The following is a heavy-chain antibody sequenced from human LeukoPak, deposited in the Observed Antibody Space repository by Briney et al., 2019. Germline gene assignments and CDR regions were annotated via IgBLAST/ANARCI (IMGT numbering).Heavy chain of an antibody. D-gene: IGHD6-19*01. CDR1: GYTFTSYY. Sequence: ASVTVSCTASGYTFTSYYMHWVRQAPGQGLEWMGIINPSGGSTSYAQKFQGRVTMTRDTSTSTVYMELSSLRSEDTAVYYCARASLTRIAVAGIIDYWGQGTLVTVSS. CDR2: INPSGGST. CDR3: ARASLTRIAVAGIIDY. J-gene: IGHJ4*02. V-gene: IGHV1-46*01.